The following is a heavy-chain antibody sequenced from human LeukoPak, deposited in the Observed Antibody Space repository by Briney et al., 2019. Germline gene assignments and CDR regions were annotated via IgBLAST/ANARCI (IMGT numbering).Heavy chain of an antibody. J-gene: IGHJ4*02. CDR1: GFTFSSYG. V-gene: IGHV3-30*02. CDR3: ARVTRGSYFFVDY. CDR2: IRYDGSNK. D-gene: IGHD1-26*01. Sequence: PGGSLRLSCAASGFTFSSYGMHWVRQAPGKVLEWVAFIRYDGSNKYYADSVKGRFTISRDNSKNTLYLQMNSLRAEDTAVYYCARVTRGSYFFVDYWGQGTLVTVSS.